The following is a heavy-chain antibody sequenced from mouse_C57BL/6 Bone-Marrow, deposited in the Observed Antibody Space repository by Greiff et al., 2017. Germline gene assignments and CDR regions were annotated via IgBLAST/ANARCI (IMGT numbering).Heavy chain of an antibody. CDR1: GYTFTDYY. CDR3: ARSPIYYGNYEDY. CDR2: INPNNGGT. D-gene: IGHD2-1*01. J-gene: IGHJ2*01. V-gene: IGHV1-26*01. Sequence: EVQLQQSGPELVKPGASVKISCKASGYTFTDYYMNWVKQSHGKSLEWIGDINPNNGGTSYNQKFKGKATLTVDKSSSTAYMELRSLTSEDSAVYYCARSPIYYGNYEDYLGQGTTLTVSS.